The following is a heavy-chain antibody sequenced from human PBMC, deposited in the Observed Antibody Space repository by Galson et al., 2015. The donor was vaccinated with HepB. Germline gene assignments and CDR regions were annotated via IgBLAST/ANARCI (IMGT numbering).Heavy chain of an antibody. CDR2: INHSGST. V-gene: IGHV4-34*01. Sequence: QVQLQESGPGLVKPSETLSLTCAVYGGSFSGYYWSWIRQPPGKGLEWIGEINHSGSTNYNPSLKSRVTISVDTSKNQFSLKLSSVTAADTAVYYCARPGGVVRYYWYFDLWGRGTLVTVSS. CDR3: ARPGGVVRYYWYFDL. D-gene: IGHD3-3*01. J-gene: IGHJ2*01. CDR1: GGSFSGYY.